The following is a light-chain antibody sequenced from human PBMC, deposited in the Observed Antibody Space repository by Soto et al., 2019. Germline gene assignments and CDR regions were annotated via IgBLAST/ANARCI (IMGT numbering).Light chain of an antibody. CDR1: GSDIGGYNF. CDR2: DVT. V-gene: IGLV2-11*01. Sequence: QSALTQPRSVSGSPGQSVTISCTGTGSDIGGYNFVSWYQQHPGKTPNLIIYDVTQRPSGVPNRFSASKSGNTASLTISGLQAEDEADYYCCSYAGSYPLFGGGTKLTVL. CDR3: CSYAGSYPL. J-gene: IGLJ2*01.